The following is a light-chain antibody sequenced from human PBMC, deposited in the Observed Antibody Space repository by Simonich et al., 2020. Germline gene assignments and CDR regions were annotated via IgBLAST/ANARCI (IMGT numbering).Light chain of an antibody. CDR1: ISDVGGYNY. Sequence: QSALTQPASVSGSPGPSITISCTGTISDVGGYNYVSWYQQHPGKAPKLMIYDVSKRPSGVSNRFSGSKSGNTASLTISGRQAEDEADYYCSSYTSSSTWVFGGGTKLTVL. J-gene: IGLJ3*02. V-gene: IGLV2-14*01. CDR3: SSYTSSSTWV. CDR2: DVS.